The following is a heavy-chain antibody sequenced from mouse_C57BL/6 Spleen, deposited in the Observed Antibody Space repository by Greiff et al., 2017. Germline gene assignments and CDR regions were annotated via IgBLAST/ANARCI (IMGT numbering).Heavy chain of an antibody. CDR3: ASDYGGFAY. CDR2: ISDGGSYT. CDR1: GFTFSSYA. V-gene: IGHV5-4*01. J-gene: IGHJ3*01. D-gene: IGHD1-1*01. Sequence: EVQGVESGGGLVKPGGSLKLSCAASGFTFSSYAMSWVRQTPEKRLEWVATISDGGSYTYYPDNVKGRFTISRDNAKNNLYLQMSHLKSEDTAMYYCASDYGGFAYWGQGTLVTVSA.